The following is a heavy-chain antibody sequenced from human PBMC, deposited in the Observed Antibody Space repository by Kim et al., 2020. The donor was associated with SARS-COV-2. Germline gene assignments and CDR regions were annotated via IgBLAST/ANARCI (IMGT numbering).Heavy chain of an antibody. Sequence: SETLSLTCTVSGGSISSYYWSWIRQPPGKGLEWIGYIYYSGSTNYNPSLKSRVTISVDTSKNQFSLKLSSVTAADTAVYYCARKGYYGSGSYHFDIWGQGTMVTASS. J-gene: IGHJ3*02. CDR3: ARKGYYGSGSYHFDI. CDR2: IYYSGST. D-gene: IGHD3-10*01. CDR1: GGSISSYY. V-gene: IGHV4-59*13.